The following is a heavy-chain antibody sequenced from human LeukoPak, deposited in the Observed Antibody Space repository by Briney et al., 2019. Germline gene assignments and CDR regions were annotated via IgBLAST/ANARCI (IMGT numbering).Heavy chain of an antibody. CDR1: GFTFGDYA. D-gene: IGHD6-13*01. Sequence: GRSLRLSCTASGFTFGDYAMGWVRQAPGRGLEWVVFITSKSYGSTTAYPASVKGTFTFSRANSKSITYLGMNSLKTEDTAVYYGSRDSREGGIAAVWGQGTLVTVSS. CDR3: SRDSREGGIAAV. J-gene: IGHJ4*02. CDR2: ITSKSYGSTT. V-gene: IGHV3-49*04.